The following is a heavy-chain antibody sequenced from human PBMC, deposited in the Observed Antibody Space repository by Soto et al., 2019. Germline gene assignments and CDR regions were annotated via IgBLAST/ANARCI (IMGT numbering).Heavy chain of an antibody. J-gene: IGHJ4*02. D-gene: IGHD3-22*01. V-gene: IGHV1-18*01. CDR1: RDIFTIYG. CDR3: ARVDDYYDSSGHYFPFFNY. CDR2: ISAFKGYT. Sequence: ASVKVCCKASRDIFTIYGIGSVRQAPGQGLEWMGWISAFKGYTKYPQRLQGRVTMTTDTPTSTAYMELRSLRSDDTAVYYCARVDDYYDSSGHYFPFFNYWGQGSLVTGSS.